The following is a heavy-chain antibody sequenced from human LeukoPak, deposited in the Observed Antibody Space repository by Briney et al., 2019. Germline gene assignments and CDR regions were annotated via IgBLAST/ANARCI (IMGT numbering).Heavy chain of an antibody. V-gene: IGHV3-48*03. CDR2: IVGSGSTI. J-gene: IGHJ4*02. CDR3: ARVGYSYGTSFDY. D-gene: IGHD5-18*01. CDR1: GFTFSSYE. Sequence: RGSLRLSCAASGFTFSSYEMNWVRQAPGKGLEWVSYIVGSGSTINYADSVKGRFTISRDNAKNSLFLQMNSLRAEDTAIYYCARVGYSYGTSFDYWGQGTLVTVSS.